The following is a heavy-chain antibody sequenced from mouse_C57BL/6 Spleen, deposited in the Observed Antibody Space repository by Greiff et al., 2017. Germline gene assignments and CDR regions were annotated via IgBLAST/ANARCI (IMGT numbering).Heavy chain of an antibody. CDR2: IDPSDSYP. J-gene: IGHJ2*01. CDR1: GYTFTSYW. D-gene: IGHD4-1*01. V-gene: IGHV1-50*01. Sequence: QVQLQQSGAELVKPGASVKLSCKASGYTFTSYWMQWVKQRPGQGLEWIGEIDPSDSYPNYNQKFKGKATLTVDTSSSTAYMQLSSLTSEDSAVYYCARNWDYWGQGTTLTVSS. CDR3: ARNWDY.